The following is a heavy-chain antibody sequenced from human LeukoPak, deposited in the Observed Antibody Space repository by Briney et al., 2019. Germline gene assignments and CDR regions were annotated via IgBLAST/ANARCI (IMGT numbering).Heavy chain of an antibody. Sequence: GGSLRLSCAASGFTFDDYAMHWVRQAPGKGLEWVSGISWNSGSIGYADSVKGRFTISRDNAKNSLYLQMNSLRAEDTAVYYCARDVTTVVTLDAFDIWGQGTMVTVSS. CDR2: ISWNSGSI. D-gene: IGHD4-23*01. V-gene: IGHV3-9*01. J-gene: IGHJ3*02. CDR3: ARDVTTVVTLDAFDI. CDR1: GFTFDDYA.